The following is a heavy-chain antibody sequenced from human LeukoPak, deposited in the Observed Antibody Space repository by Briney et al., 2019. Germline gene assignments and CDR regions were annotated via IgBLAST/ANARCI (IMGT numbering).Heavy chain of an antibody. CDR2: INPNSGGT. V-gene: IGHV1-2*02. Sequence: VASVKVSCKASGGTLSSYAISWVRQAPGQGLEWMGWINPNSGGTNYAQKFQGRVTMTRDTSISTAYMELSRLRSDDTAVYYCARESIVGATLHAFDIWGQGTMVTVSS. J-gene: IGHJ3*02. D-gene: IGHD1-26*01. CDR1: GGTLSSYA. CDR3: ARESIVGATLHAFDI.